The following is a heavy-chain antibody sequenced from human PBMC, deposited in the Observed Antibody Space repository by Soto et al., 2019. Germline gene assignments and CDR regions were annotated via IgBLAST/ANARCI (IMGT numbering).Heavy chain of an antibody. CDR3: ARDPNLDLVWFDP. CDR2: IIPIFGTA. D-gene: IGHD7-27*01. J-gene: IGHJ5*02. V-gene: IGHV1-69*13. Sequence: ASVKVSFKASGGTFSSYAISWVRQAPGQGLEWMGGIIPIFGTANYAQKFQGRVTITADESTSTAYMELSSLRSEDTAVYYCARDPNLDLVWFDPWGQGTLVTVSS. CDR1: GGTFSSYA.